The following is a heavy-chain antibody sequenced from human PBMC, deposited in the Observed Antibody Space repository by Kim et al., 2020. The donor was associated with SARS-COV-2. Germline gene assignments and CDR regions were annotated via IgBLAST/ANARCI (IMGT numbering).Heavy chain of an antibody. CDR2: IYSGGST. CDR1: GFTVSSNY. V-gene: IGHV3-53*04. D-gene: IGHD6-13*01. CDR3: ARSPGYSSSWYGNWFDP. J-gene: IGHJ5*02. Sequence: GGSLRLSCAASGFTVSSNYMSWVRQAPGKGLEWVSVIYSGGSTYYADSVKGRFTISRHNSKDTLYLQMNSLGAEDTAVYYCARSPGYSSSWYGNWFDPWGQGTLVTVSS.